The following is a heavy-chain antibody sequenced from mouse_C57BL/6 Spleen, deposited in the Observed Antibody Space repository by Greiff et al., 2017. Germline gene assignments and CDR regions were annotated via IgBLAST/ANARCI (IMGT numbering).Heavy chain of an antibody. J-gene: IGHJ4*01. V-gene: IGHV5-12*01. CDR1: GFTFSDYY. CDR2: LSNGGGST. D-gene: IGHD2-5*01. CDR3: ARRGYYSNYYAMDY. Sequence: DVKLVESGGGLVQPGGSLKLSCAASGFTFSDYYMYWVRQTPEKRLEWVAYLSNGGGSTYYPDTVKGRFTISRDNAKNTLYLQMSRLKSEDTAMYYCARRGYYSNYYAMDYWGQGTSVTVSS.